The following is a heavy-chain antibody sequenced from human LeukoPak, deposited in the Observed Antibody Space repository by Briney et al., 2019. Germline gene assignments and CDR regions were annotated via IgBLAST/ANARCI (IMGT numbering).Heavy chain of an antibody. Sequence: GGSLRLSCAPSGFTFSSYTMNWVRQAPGKGLEWVSSISSSSSYIYYADSVKGRFTISRDNAKNSLYLQMNSLRAEDTAVYYCAGGRQLAMAGLVNAFDIWGQGTMVTVSS. CDR1: GFTFSSYT. V-gene: IGHV3-21*01. CDR3: AGGRQLAMAGLVNAFDI. CDR2: ISSSSSYI. D-gene: IGHD6-19*01. J-gene: IGHJ3*02.